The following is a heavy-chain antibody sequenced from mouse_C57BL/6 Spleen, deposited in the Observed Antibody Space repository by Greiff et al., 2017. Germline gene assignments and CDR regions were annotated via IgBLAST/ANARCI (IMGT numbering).Heavy chain of an antibody. V-gene: IGHV1-47*01. D-gene: IGHD1-1*01. CDR1: GYTFTTYP. Sequence: QVQLQQSGAELVKPGASVKMSCKASGYTFTTYPIEWMKQNHGKSLEWIGNFHPYNDDTKYNEKFKGKATLTVEKSSSTVYLELSRLTSDDSAVYYCTRSTTVVATDWYFDVWGTGTTVTVSS. J-gene: IGHJ1*03. CDR3: TRSTTVVATDWYFDV. CDR2: FHPYNDDT.